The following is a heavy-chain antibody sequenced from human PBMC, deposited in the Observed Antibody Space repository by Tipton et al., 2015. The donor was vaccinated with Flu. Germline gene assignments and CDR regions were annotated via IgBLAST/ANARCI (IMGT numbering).Heavy chain of an antibody. J-gene: IGHJ5*02. CDR1: GYTFTSYG. D-gene: IGHD3-3*01. V-gene: IGHV1-18*01. CDR3: ASSPLEYISNWFDP. CDR2: ISAYNGNT. Sequence: QLVQSGAEVKKPGASVKVSCKDSGYTFTSYGISWVRQAPGQGLEWMGWISAYNGNTNYAQKLQGRVTMTTDTSTSTAYMELRSLRSDDTAVYSCASSPLEYISNWFDPWGQGTLVSGSS.